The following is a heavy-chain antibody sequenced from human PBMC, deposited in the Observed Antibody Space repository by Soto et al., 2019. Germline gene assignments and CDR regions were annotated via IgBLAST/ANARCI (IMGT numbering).Heavy chain of an antibody. Sequence: ASVKVSCKASGYTFTSYAMHWVRQAPGQRLEWMGWINAGNGNTKYSQKFQGRVTMTRDTSTSTVYMELSSLRSEDTAVYYCARDRITIFGVVTPDNCNWYDPWGQGTLVTVSS. V-gene: IGHV1-3*01. J-gene: IGHJ5*02. CDR3: ARDRITIFGVVTPDNCNWYDP. CDR2: INAGNGNT. D-gene: IGHD3-3*01. CDR1: GYTFTSYA.